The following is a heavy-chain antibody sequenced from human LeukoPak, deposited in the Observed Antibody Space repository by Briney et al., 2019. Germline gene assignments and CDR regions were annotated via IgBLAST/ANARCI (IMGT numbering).Heavy chain of an antibody. J-gene: IGHJ4*02. Sequence: KPSETLSLTCTVSGGSISSSSYYWGWIRQPPGKGLEWIGSIYYSGSTYYNPSLKSRVTISVDTSKNQFSLKLSSVTAADTAVYYCVRVVRGGSFDYWGQGTLVTVSS. CDR2: IYYSGST. CDR1: GGSISSSSYY. D-gene: IGHD3-10*01. CDR3: VRVVRGGSFDY. V-gene: IGHV4-39*07.